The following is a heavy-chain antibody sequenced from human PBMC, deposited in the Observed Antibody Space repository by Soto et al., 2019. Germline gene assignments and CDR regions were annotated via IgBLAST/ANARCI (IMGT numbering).Heavy chain of an antibody. D-gene: IGHD2-15*01. V-gene: IGHV3-33*01. CDR1: GFTFSSYG. J-gene: IGHJ4*02. CDR2: IWYDGSNK. Sequence: QVQLVESGGGVVQPGRSLRLSCAASGFTFSSYGMHWVRQAPGKGLEWVAVIWYDGSNKYYADSVKGRFTISRDNSKNTLYLQINSLRAEDTAVYYCARDPVGWWVFDYWGQGTLVTVSS. CDR3: ARDPVGWWVFDY.